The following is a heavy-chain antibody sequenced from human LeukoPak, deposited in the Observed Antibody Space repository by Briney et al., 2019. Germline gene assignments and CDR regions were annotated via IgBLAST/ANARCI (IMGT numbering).Heavy chain of an antibody. CDR1: GGTFSSYA. V-gene: IGHV1-18*01. CDR3: ARVITMVRGVILPVSGFDY. CDR2: INTYNGNT. Sequence: GSSVKVSCKASGGTFSSYAISWVRQAPGQGLEWMGWINTYNGNTNYAQNVQGRVTMTTDTATSTAYMELRSLRSDDTAVYFCARVITMVRGVILPVSGFDYWGQGTLVTVSS. J-gene: IGHJ4*02. D-gene: IGHD3-10*01.